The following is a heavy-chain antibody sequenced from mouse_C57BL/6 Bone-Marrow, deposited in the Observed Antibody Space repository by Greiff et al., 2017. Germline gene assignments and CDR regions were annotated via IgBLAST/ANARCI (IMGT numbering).Heavy chain of an antibody. V-gene: IGHV1-19*01. J-gene: IGHJ1*03. CDR2: INPYNGGT. Sequence: VQLQQSGPVLVKPGASVKMSCKASGYTFTDYYMNWVKQSHGKSLEWIGVINPYNGGTSYNQKFKGKATLTVDKSSSTAYMELNSLTSEDSAVYYCARDGSSFYWYFDVWGTGTTVTVSS. D-gene: IGHD1-1*01. CDR3: ARDGSSFYWYFDV. CDR1: GYTFTDYY.